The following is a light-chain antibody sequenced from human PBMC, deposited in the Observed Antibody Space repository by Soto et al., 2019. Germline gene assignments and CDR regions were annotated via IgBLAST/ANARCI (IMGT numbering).Light chain of an antibody. CDR2: AAS. J-gene: IGKJ1*01. CDR3: QHYSSVWA. Sequence: AIQMTQSPSSLSASVGDRVTITCRASQGIRNDLGWYQQKPGKAPKLLIYAASSLQSGVPSRFSGSGSGTDFTLTISSLQPEDFATYYCQHYSSVWAFGQGTKVEIK. CDR1: QGIRND. V-gene: IGKV1-6*01.